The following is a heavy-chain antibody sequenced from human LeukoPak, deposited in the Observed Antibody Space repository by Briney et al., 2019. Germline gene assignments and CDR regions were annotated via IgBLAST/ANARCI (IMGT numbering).Heavy chain of an antibody. CDR2: MSPHASYE. J-gene: IGHJ4*02. Sequence: GESLRLSCAASGFTFSDYGIHWVRQAPGKGLEWLAVMSPHASYEYYADSVQGRFTISRDDSKKTVYLQVNSLRGDDTAVYYCARDWIDRSLDYWGEGILVIVSS. D-gene: IGHD2-2*03. CDR3: ARDWIDRSLDY. CDR1: GFTFSDYG. V-gene: IGHV3-33*01.